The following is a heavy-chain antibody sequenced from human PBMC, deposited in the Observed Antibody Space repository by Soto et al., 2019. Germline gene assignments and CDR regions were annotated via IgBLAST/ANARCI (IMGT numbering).Heavy chain of an antibody. CDR1: SGSISSSNW. CDR3: ARTWDSSSGIDY. V-gene: IGHV4-4*02. J-gene: IGHJ4*02. D-gene: IGHD6-6*01. Sequence: SETLSLTCAVSSGSISSSNWWSWVRQPPGKGLEWIGEIYHSGSTNYNPSLKSRVTISVDKSKNQFSLKLSSVTAADTAVYYCARTWDSSSGIDYWGQGTLVTVSS. CDR2: IYHSGST.